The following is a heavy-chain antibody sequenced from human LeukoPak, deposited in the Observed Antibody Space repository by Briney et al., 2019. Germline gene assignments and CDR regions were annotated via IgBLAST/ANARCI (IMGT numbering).Heavy chain of an antibody. D-gene: IGHD3-10*01. Sequence: ASVKVSCKASGYTFTSYAMNWVRQAPGQGLEWMGWINTNTGNPTYAQGSTGRFVFSLDTSVSTAYLQISSLKAEDTAVYYCARVSQTLATGYFQHWGQGTLVTVSS. CDR2: INTNTGNP. CDR3: ARVSQTLATGYFQH. V-gene: IGHV7-4-1*02. CDR1: GYTFTSYA. J-gene: IGHJ1*01.